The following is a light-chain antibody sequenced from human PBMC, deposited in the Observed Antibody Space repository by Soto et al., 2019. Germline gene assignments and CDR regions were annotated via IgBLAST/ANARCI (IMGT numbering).Light chain of an antibody. CDR3: CSYTTSNTRQIV. Sequence: QSALTQPASVSGSPGQSLTISCTGTSSDVGGYNYVSWYQQHPGKAPKFMIYDVSNRPSGVSNRFSGSKSGNTASLTISGLQAEDEADYYCCSYTTSNTRQIVFGTGTKLTVL. CDR1: SSDVGGYNY. V-gene: IGLV2-14*01. CDR2: DVS. J-gene: IGLJ1*01.